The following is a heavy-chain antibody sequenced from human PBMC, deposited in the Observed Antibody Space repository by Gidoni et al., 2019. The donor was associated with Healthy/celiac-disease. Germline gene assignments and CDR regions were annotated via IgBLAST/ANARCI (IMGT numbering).Heavy chain of an antibody. J-gene: IGHJ4*02. Sequence: EVQLFESGGSLVQPGGAVRLSCAAPGLTCGSYAMRWVRQAPGKGLVWVSAISGSGGSTYYADSVKGRFTISRDNSKNTLYLQMNSLRAEDTAVYYCAKQAATVTTRPAYWGQGTLVTVSS. V-gene: IGHV3-23*01. CDR3: AKQAATVTTRPAY. CDR2: ISGSGGST. D-gene: IGHD4-17*01. CDR1: GLTCGSYA.